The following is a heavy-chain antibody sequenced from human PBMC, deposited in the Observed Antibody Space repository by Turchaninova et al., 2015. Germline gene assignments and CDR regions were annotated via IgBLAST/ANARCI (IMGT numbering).Heavy chain of an antibody. J-gene: IGHJ4*02. Sequence: QVQLVQSGAEGKKPGASVGVSCKASGYTFPGHYMHWGRQAPGQWLEWMGRINPSNVGTNYAQKFQGRVTMTRDTSISTAYMELSSLISDDTAVYYCAREYCSTTTCLYYFDYWGQGTLVTVSS. V-gene: IGHV1-2*06. CDR3: AREYCSTTTCLYYFDY. D-gene: IGHD2-2*01. CDR1: GYTFPGHY. CDR2: INPSNVGT.